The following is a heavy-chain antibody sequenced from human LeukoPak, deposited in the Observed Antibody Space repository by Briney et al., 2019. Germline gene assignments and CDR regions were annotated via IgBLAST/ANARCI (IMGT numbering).Heavy chain of an antibody. V-gene: IGHV1-46*01. Sequence: ASVKVSCKASGYTFTSNYIHWVRQAPGQGLEWMGIINPSGGSTSYAQKFQGRVTMTRDTSTSTVYMELSSLRSEDTAVYYCARATENDAFDIWGQGTMVTVSS. CDR2: INPSGGST. J-gene: IGHJ3*02. CDR1: GYTFTSNY. CDR3: ARATENDAFDI.